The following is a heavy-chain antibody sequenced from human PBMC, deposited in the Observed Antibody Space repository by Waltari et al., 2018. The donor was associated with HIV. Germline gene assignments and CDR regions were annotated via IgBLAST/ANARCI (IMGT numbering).Heavy chain of an antibody. CDR1: GVNFDNYG. CDR3: ARGAFGETDY. J-gene: IGHJ4*02. V-gene: IGHV3-20*04. D-gene: IGHD3-10*01. CDR2: INCQCNVT. Sequence: EVQLVESGGGVARPGWTLRLSCTGSGVNFDNYGMRWVRQVPGKGLEWVAGINCQCNVTGHGDSVKGRFTIFRDNAKKSVYLQMNSLRIEDTALYYCARGAFGETDYWGQGTLVTVVS.